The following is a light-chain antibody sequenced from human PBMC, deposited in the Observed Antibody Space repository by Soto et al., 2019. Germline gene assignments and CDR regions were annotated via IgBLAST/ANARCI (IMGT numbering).Light chain of an antibody. CDR3: SSYADSSTRL. J-gene: IGLJ1*01. Sequence: QSALSQPASVSGSPGQSITISCTGTSSDVGGYDYVSWYQQHPGKAPRLIIYEVSNRPSGVSNRFSGSKSGNTASLTISGLQPEDESDYYCSSYADSSTRLFGTGTKLTVL. CDR1: SSDVGGYDY. V-gene: IGLV2-14*01. CDR2: EVS.